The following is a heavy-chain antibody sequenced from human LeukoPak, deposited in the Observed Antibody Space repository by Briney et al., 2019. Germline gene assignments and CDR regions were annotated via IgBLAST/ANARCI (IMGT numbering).Heavy chain of an antibody. J-gene: IGHJ3*02. V-gene: IGHV4-30-4*01. CDR3: ASENSYCSGGSCANAFDI. CDR2: IYYSGST. D-gene: IGHD2-15*01. Sequence: SQTLSLTCAVSGGSISSGGYSWRWIRQPPGKGLEWIGYIYYSGSTYYNPSLKSRVTISVDTSKNQFSLKLSSVTAADTAVYYCASENSYCSGGSCANAFDIWGQETMVTVSS. CDR1: GGSISSGGYS.